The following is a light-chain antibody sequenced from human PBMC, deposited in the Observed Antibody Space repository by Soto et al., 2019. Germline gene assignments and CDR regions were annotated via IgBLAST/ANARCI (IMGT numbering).Light chain of an antibody. V-gene: IGKV3-20*01. Sequence: EIVLTQSTGTLSSSPGERVTLSCRASESVTNSYLAWYQQKLGQAPSLLIYGASIRTTGIPDRFSGGGSGTDFTLTISRLEPEDFAVYYCQQYSSSQTFGQGTKVDIK. CDR2: GAS. J-gene: IGKJ1*01. CDR3: QQYSSSQT. CDR1: ESVTNSY.